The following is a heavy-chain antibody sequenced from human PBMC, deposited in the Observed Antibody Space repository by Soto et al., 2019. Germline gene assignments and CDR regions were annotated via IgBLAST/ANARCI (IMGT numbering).Heavy chain of an antibody. CDR2: VHSGGTTT. Sequence: GGSLRLSCAASGFTFDYYWMHWVRQAPGKGLVWVSRVHSGGTTTTYADSVKGRFTISRDNARNTVSLQMSSLRAEDTAVYYCARVPSSSYQYFDYWGQGTLVTVSS. CDR1: GFTFDYYW. D-gene: IGHD6-13*01. J-gene: IGHJ4*02. CDR3: ARVPSSSYQYFDY. V-gene: IGHV3-74*01.